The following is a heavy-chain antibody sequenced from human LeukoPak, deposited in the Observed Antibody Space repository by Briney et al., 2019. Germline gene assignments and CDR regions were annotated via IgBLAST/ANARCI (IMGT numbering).Heavy chain of an antibody. V-gene: IGHV4-39*01. Sequence: SETLSLTCTVSGGSISSSSYYWGWIRQPPGKGLEWIGSIYYSGSTYYNPSLKSRVTISVDTSKNQFSLKLSSVTAADTAVYYCARHPSITIFGVVTFSDHWGQGTLVTVSS. CDR1: GGSISSSSYY. J-gene: IGHJ4*02. CDR2: IYYSGST. CDR3: ARHPSITIFGVVTFSDH. D-gene: IGHD3-3*01.